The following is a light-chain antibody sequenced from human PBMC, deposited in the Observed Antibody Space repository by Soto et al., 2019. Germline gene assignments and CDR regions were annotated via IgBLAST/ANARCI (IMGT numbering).Light chain of an antibody. J-gene: IGKJ4*01. CDR2: DAS. V-gene: IGKV3D-20*01. CDR3: QQYGRSPLT. Sequence: IVLTQSPATLFLSPGERATLSCGTSQRVTSNYLAWYQQKPGLAPRLLIFDASTRATGIPDRFSGSGSGTDFILTISRLDPEDFGVYYCQQYGRSPLTFGGGTKVEIK. CDR1: QRVTSNY.